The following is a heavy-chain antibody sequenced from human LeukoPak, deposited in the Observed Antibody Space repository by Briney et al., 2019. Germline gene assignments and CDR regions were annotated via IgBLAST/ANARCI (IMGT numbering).Heavy chain of an antibody. J-gene: IGHJ4*02. CDR1: GGSISSYY. D-gene: IGHD5-12*01. V-gene: IGHV4-59*01. CDR2: IYYSGST. Sequence: PSETLSLTCTVSGGSISSYYWSWIRQPPGKGLEWIGYIYYSGSTNYNPSLKSRVTISVDTSKNQFSLKLSSVTAADTAVYYCAGGVLLGVATMGPHDYWGQGTLVTVSS. CDR3: AGGVLLGVATMGPHDY.